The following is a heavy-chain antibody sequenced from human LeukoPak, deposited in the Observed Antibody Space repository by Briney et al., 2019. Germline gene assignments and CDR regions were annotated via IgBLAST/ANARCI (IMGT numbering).Heavy chain of an antibody. D-gene: IGHD3-22*01. CDR3: AKRIYYDSSNYYHGCYYYGMDV. CDR1: GFTFSSYG. Sequence: PGGSLRLSCAASGFTFSSYGMHWVRQAPGKGLEWVAVISYDGSNKYYADSVKGRFTISRDNSKNTLYLQMNNLRAEDTAVYYCAKRIYYDSSNYYHGCYYYGMDVWGQGATVTVSS. V-gene: IGHV3-30*18. J-gene: IGHJ6*02. CDR2: ISYDGSNK.